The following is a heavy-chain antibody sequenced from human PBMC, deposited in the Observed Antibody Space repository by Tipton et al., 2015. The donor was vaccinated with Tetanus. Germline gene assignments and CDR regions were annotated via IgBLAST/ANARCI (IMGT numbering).Heavy chain of an antibody. CDR3: ARSDSSGWYGGLDY. D-gene: IGHD6-19*01. J-gene: IGHJ4*02. CDR1: GFTFSSYA. V-gene: IGHV3-23*01. Sequence: SGAEVKKPGASVKVSCAASGFTFSSYAMSWVRQAPGKGLEWVSAISGSGGSTYYADSVKGRFTISRDNAKNSLYLQMNSLRAEDTAVYYCARSDSSGWYGGLDYWGQGTLVTVSS. CDR2: ISGSGGST.